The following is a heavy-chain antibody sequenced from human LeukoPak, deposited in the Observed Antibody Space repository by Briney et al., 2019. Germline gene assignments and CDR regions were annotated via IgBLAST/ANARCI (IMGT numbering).Heavy chain of an antibody. J-gene: IGHJ5*02. CDR1: AFTFSSYG. Sequence: GGSLRLSCAASAFTFSSYGMSWVRQAPGKGLEWVSAISGSGGSTYYADSVKGRFTISRDNSKNTLYLQMNSLRAEDTAVYYCAKASITMVRGVIWFDPWGQGTLVTVSS. V-gene: IGHV3-23*01. CDR2: ISGSGGST. D-gene: IGHD3-10*01. CDR3: AKASITMVRGVIWFDP.